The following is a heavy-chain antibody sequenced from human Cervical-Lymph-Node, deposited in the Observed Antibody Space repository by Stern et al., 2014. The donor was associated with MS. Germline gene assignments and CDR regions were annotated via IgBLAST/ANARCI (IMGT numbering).Heavy chain of an antibody. J-gene: IGHJ4*01. CDR1: GYTFTDSF. V-gene: IGHV1-2*06. Sequence: QVQLVESGAEVKKPGASVRVSCRPSGYTFTDSFIHWVRQAPGQGLEWLGRINPKTVTTNSPQKFQGRITMTRDTSISTAYMELKRLTYDDTAVYYCAREGRFFDWLSHWGQGAQVTVSS. CDR2: INPKTVTT. CDR3: AREGRFFDWLSH. D-gene: IGHD3-9*01.